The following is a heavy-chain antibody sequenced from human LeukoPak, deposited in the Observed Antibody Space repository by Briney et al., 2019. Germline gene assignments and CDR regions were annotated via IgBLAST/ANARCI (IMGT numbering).Heavy chain of an antibody. CDR2: ISAYNGNT. CDR1: GYTFTSYG. Sequence: ASVKVSCKASGYTFTSYGISWVRQAPGQGLEWMGWISAYNGNTNYAQKLQGRVTMTTDTSTSTAYMELRSLRSDDTAVYYCAREARPGYYDSSGYYDYWGQGTLVTVSS. V-gene: IGHV1-18*01. J-gene: IGHJ4*02. CDR3: AREARPGYYDSSGYYDY. D-gene: IGHD3-22*01.